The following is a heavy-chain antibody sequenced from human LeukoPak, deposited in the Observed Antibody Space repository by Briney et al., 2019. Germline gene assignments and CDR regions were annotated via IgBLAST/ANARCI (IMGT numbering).Heavy chain of an antibody. CDR2: ISSNGGRT. Sequence: GGSLRLSCAGSGFTFSSYTMHWVRQAPGEGLEFVSAISSNGGRTYYANSVKGRFTISRDNSKNTLYLQMGSLRTEDMAVYYCARGLEAGDYAIWGQGTLVTVSS. CDR3: ARGLEAGDYAI. J-gene: IGHJ4*02. D-gene: IGHD4-17*01. CDR1: GFTFSSYT. V-gene: IGHV3-64*01.